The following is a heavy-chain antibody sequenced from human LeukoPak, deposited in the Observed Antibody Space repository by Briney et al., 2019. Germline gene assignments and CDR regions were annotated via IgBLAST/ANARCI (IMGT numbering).Heavy chain of an antibody. CDR1: GGTFRTYT. J-gene: IGHJ2*01. CDR3: AKDKTSVHWYFDL. V-gene: IGHV1-69*13. Sequence: GASVKLSCKTSGGTFRTYTFSWVRQAPGQGLEWMGGISPFFNTTTFAQKFQGRVTITADEPTSTVYMELNSLRSEDTAVYYCAKDKTSVHWYFDLWGRGTLLTVSS. CDR2: ISPFFNTT.